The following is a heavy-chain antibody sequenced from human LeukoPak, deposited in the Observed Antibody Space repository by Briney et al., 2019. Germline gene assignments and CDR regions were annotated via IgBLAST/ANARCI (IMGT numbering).Heavy chain of an antibody. D-gene: IGHD3-22*01. CDR1: GGSIRSYY. CDR3: ARVGGYPLSAFDI. V-gene: IGHV4-59*08. J-gene: IGHJ3*02. CDR2: IYYSESA. Sequence: PSETLSLTCTVSGGSIRSYYWSWIRQPPGKGLEWIGYIYYSESANYNPSLKSRITISVDTSKNQFSLNLNSVTAADTAVYYCARVGGYPLSAFDIWGQGTMVTVSS.